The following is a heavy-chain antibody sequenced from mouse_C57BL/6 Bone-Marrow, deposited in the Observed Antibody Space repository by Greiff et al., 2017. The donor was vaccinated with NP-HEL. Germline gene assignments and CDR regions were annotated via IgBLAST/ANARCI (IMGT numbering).Heavy chain of an antibody. J-gene: IGHJ2*01. D-gene: IGHD1-1*01. CDR3: ARGGGSSYNYFDY. CDR1: GYAFTNYL. V-gene: IGHV1-54*01. Sequence: QVQLQQSGAELVRPGTSVKVSCKASGYAFTNYLIEWVKQRPGQGLEWIGVINPGSGGTNYNEKFKGKATLTADKSSSTAYMQRSSLTSEDSAVYFCARGGGSSYNYFDYWGQGTTLTVSS. CDR2: INPGSGGT.